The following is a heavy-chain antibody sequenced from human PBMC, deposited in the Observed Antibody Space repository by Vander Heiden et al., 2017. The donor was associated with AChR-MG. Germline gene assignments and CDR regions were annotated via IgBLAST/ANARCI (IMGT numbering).Heavy chain of an antibody. CDR2: IYYSGST. J-gene: IGHJ6*03. D-gene: IGHD2-15*01. CDR3: ARNIVGVAATIDDYYYMDV. Sequence: QVQLQESGPGLVKPSQTLSLTCTVSGGSISSGGYYWSWIRQHPGKGLEWIGYIYYSGSTYYNPSLKSRVTISVDTSKNQFSLKLSSVTAADTAVYYCARNIVGVAATIDDYYYMDVWGKGTTVTVSS. V-gene: IGHV4-31*03. CDR1: GGSISSGGYY.